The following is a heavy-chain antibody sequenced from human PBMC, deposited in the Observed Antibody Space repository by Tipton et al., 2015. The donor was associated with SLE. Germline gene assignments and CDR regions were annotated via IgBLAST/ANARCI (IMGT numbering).Heavy chain of an antibody. CDR1: GASIGFGKNN. D-gene: IGHD3/OR15-3a*01. Sequence: TLSLTCTVSGASIGFGKNNWTWIRQPAGKGLEWFGHIYTSGSTDYSPTLKSRVTISLDTSKSQFSLKLSSVTAADTAVYYCARRAFWTGPFDYWGQGTLVTVSS. CDR2: IYTSGST. V-gene: IGHV4-61*09. J-gene: IGHJ4*02. CDR3: ARRAFWTGPFDY.